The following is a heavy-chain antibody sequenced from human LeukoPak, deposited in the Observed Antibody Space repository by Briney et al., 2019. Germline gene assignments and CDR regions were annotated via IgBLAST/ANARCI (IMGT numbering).Heavy chain of an antibody. V-gene: IGHV1-2*02. CDR3: ARDEIGSSSWFYYYYYGMDV. CDR1: GYTFTGYY. Sequence: ASVKVSCKASGYTFTGYYMHWVRQAPGQVLEWMGWINPNSGGTNYAQKFQGRVTMTRDTSISTAYMELSRLRSDDTAVYYCARDEIGSSSWFYYYYYGMDVWGQGTTVTVSS. D-gene: IGHD6-13*01. CDR2: INPNSGGT. J-gene: IGHJ6*02.